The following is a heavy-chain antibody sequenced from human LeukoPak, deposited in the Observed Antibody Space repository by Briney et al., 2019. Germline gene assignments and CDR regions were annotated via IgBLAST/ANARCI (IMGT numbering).Heavy chain of an antibody. J-gene: IGHJ4*02. Sequence: PGGSLRLSCAASEFTFNNHDMHWVRQAPGKGLEWVAAISYDGRNKYYADSVKGRFTISRDNSKNTLYLQMNSLRAEETAIYYCAKENNGWGYYFEYWGQGALVTVSS. CDR3: AKENNGWGYYFEY. CDR2: ISYDGRNK. CDR1: EFTFNNHD. V-gene: IGHV3-30*18. D-gene: IGHD6-19*01.